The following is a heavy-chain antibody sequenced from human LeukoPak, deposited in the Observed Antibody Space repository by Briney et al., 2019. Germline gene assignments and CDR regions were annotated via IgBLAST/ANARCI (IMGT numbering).Heavy chain of an antibody. J-gene: IGHJ4*02. D-gene: IGHD2-8*02. CDR2: MYYSGNS. CDR1: GGSISSHY. V-gene: IGHV4-59*08. CDR3: ASGKNWCYFDY. Sequence: PSETLSLTCIVSGGSISSHYWSWIRQPPGKGLELIGYMYYSGNSNYNPSLKSRVTISVDPSKNQFSLELTSVTAADTAVYYCASGKNWCYFDYWGQGTLVTVSS.